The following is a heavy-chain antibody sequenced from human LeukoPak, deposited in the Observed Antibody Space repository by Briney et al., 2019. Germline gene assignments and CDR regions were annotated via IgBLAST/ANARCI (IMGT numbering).Heavy chain of an antibody. J-gene: IGHJ4*02. Sequence: PGGSLRLSCVASGFTFGKYWMSWVRQAPGKGLEWVANIKEDGTLAYYADSVRGRFSISRDNTRNSLFLQMNGLRAEDTAVYFCVRDGYNQNRFDFWGQGTLITVSS. V-gene: IGHV3-7*03. D-gene: IGHD1-14*01. CDR2: IKEDGTLA. CDR3: VRDGYNQNRFDF. CDR1: GFTFGKYW.